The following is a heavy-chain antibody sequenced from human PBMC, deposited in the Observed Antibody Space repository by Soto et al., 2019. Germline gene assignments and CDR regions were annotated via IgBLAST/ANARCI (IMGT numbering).Heavy chain of an antibody. J-gene: IGHJ5*02. CDR1: GFTFSSYG. V-gene: IGHV3-30*18. Sequence: SGGSLRLSCAGSGFTFSSYGMRWVRQAPGKGLEWVAVISYDGSDKYYGDSVKGRFTISRDDSKNTLYLQMNSLRVEDTAIYYCAKTAGYDYVWGSSGLDPWGQGTLVTVSS. CDR3: AKTAGYDYVWGSSGLDP. CDR2: ISYDGSDK. D-gene: IGHD3-16*01.